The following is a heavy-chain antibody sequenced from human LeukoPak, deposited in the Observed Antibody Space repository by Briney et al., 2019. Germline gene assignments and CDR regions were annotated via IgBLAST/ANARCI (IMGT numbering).Heavy chain of an antibody. CDR1: GFTFSNYM. D-gene: IGHD1-20*01. CDR2: IKSDGITI. Sequence: GGSLRLSCAASGFTFSNYMMHWVRQAPGKGLVWVSRIKSDGITITYADSVKGRFTVSRDNAKNTLYLQMNSLRAEDTAVYYCLRDLNWSLDQWGQGTLVTVSS. V-gene: IGHV3-74*01. CDR3: LRDLNWSLDQ. J-gene: IGHJ4*02.